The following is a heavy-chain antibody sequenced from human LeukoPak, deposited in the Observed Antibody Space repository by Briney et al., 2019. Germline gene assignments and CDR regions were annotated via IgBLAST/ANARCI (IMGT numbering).Heavy chain of an antibody. J-gene: IGHJ4*02. V-gene: IGHV3-30-3*01. CDR2: ISHDGSNK. CDR1: GFTFSSYA. CDR3: ARAACSSTSCFIDY. Sequence: GGSLRLSCAASGFTFSSYAMHWVRQAPGKGLEWVAVISHDGSNKYYADSVKGRFTISRDNSKNTLYLQMNSLRAEDTAVYYCARAACSSTSCFIDYWDQGTLVTVSS. D-gene: IGHD2-2*01.